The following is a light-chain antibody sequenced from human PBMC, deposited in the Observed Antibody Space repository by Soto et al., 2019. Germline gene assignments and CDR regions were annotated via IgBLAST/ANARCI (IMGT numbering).Light chain of an antibody. J-gene: IGKJ4*01. CDR2: WAS. Sequence: DIVMTQSPDSLAVSLGERATMNCKCSRSVLYKSNNKNHLAWYQQKPGQPPQLIIYWASTRESGVPERFSGSGSGTDFTLTISSLEAEDVAFCWCQQDFDVPFTFGGGTKVEI. V-gene: IGKV4-1*01. CDR3: QQDFDVPFT. CDR1: RSVLYKSNNKNH.